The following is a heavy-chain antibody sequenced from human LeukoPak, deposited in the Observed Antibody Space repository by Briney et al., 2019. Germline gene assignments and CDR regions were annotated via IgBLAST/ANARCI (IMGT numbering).Heavy chain of an antibody. D-gene: IGHD3-10*01. CDR1: GCPFSNAW. V-gene: IGHV3-15*01. CDR3: STVSPYYGSGTTSPDS. J-gene: IGHJ4*02. CDR2: IKSKTDGGKT. Sequence: GGSLRLSCAASGCPFSNAWMSWVRQAPGKGLEWVGRIKSKTDGGKTDYAAPVQGRFSISRDDSENTLYLQMNGLSTADTAVYYCSTVSPYYGSGTTSPDSWGQGTLVVVSS.